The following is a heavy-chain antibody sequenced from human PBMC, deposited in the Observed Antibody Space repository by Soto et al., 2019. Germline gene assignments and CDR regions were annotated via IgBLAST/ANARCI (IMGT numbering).Heavy chain of an antibody. J-gene: IGHJ5*02. CDR3: ARAPYSSSSEDWFDP. CDR1: GYTFTGYY. D-gene: IGHD6-6*01. Sequence: QVQLVQSGAEVKKPGASVKVSCKASGYTFTGYYMHWVRQAPGQGLEWMGWINPNSGGTKYAQKFQGRVTMTRDTSISTAYMELSRLRSDDTAVYYCARAPYSSSSEDWFDPWGQGTLVTVSS. V-gene: IGHV1-2*02. CDR2: INPNSGGT.